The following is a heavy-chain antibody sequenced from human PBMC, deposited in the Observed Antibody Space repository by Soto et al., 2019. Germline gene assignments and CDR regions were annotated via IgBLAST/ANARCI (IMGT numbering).Heavy chain of an antibody. J-gene: IGHJ4*02. V-gene: IGHV4-39*01. CDR2: IYYSGST. Sequence: SETLSLTCTVSGGSISSSSYYWGWIRQPPGKGLEWIGSIYYSGSTYYNPSLKSRVTISVDTSKNQFSLKLSSVTAADTAVYYCARHLEVAGIFDYWGQGTLVTVSS. CDR1: GGSISSSSYY. CDR3: ARHLEVAGIFDY. D-gene: IGHD6-19*01.